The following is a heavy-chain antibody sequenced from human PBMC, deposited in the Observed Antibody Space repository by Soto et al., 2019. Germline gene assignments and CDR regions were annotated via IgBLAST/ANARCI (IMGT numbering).Heavy chain of an antibody. Sequence: QIQLVQSGTEVREPGASVKVSCQASGYIFTSYGIIWVRQAPGQGLELMGWISGYNNNKNYAQKYQARVTMTTDTSTRTAYMELWSLRSDDTAVYYCARVGAIAPAEGDYWGQGTLVTVSS. CDR3: ARVGAIAPAEGDY. D-gene: IGHD6-13*01. V-gene: IGHV1-18*01. CDR2: ISGYNNNK. CDR1: GYIFTSYG. J-gene: IGHJ4*02.